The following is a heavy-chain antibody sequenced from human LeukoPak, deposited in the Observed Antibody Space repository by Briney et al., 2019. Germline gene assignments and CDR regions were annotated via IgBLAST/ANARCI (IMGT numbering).Heavy chain of an antibody. CDR1: GFTFSRDS. D-gene: IGHD3-22*01. J-gene: IGHJ3*01. CDR2: ISSSSSYI. Sequence: GGSLRLSCAVSGFTFSRDSMSWVRQAPGKGLEWVSSISSSSSYIYYADSVKGRFTISRDNAKNSLYLQMNSLRAEDTAVYYCTITGSDTSGYYTTGDALDLWVQGTMVTVSS. CDR3: TITGSDTSGYYTTGDALDL. V-gene: IGHV3-21*01.